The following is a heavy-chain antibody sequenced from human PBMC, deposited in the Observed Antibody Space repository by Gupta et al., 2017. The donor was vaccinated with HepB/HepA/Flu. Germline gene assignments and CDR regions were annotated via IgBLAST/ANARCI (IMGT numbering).Heavy chain of an antibody. J-gene: IGHJ4*02. V-gene: IGHV3-33*01. D-gene: IGHD4-17*01. CDR1: GFTFSGYG. CDR3: ARGGYGDYRNPDY. Sequence: GGGVVQPGRSLRLSCAASGFTFSGYGMHWVRQAPDKGLEWVSFIWNDGTGKFYADSVKGRFTISRDNSKNTLYLQMNTLRAEDTAVYYCARGGYGDYRNPDYWGQGALLTVTS. CDR2: IWNDGTGK.